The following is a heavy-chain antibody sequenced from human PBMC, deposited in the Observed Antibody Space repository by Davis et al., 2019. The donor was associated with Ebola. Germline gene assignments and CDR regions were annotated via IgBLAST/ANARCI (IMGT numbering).Heavy chain of an antibody. CDR1: GGTFSSYA. D-gene: IGHD4-11*01. V-gene: IGHV1-69*04. CDR2: IIPILGIA. CDR3: ARDTQTTVTTNPYYYYGMDV. J-gene: IGHJ6*02. Sequence: AASVKVSCKASGGTFSSYAISWVRQAPGQGLEWMGRIIPILGIANYAQKFQGRVTITADKSTSTAYMELSSLRSEDTAVYYCARDTQTTVTTNPYYYYGMDVWGQGTTVTVSS.